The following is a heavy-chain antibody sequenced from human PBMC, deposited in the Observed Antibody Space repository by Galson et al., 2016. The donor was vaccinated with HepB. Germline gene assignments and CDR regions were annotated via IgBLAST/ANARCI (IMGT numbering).Heavy chain of an antibody. Sequence: SETLSLTCTVSGGSISSGYHWGWIRQLPGRGLEWTGSIFHSGTTYYNPSLKSRVTISVDTSKNQFSLRLSSVTAADTAVYYCARYAYDTQLWGQGTLVTVSS. CDR3: ARYAYDTQL. CDR1: GGSISSGYH. CDR2: IFHSGTT. V-gene: IGHV4-38-2*02. D-gene: IGHD3-22*01. J-gene: IGHJ4*02.